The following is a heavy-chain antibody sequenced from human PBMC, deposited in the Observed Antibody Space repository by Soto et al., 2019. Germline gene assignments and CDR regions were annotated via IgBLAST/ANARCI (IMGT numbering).Heavy chain of an antibody. Sequence: QVQLVESGGGLVKPGGSLRLSCAGSGFTFSDYYMTWIRQAPGKGLEWVSYISSSTSHTNYADSVKGRFTISRDNAKNSLFLQMNSLRAEDTAVYYCARGRGAAADYFDFWGQGILVTVSS. V-gene: IGHV3-11*05. CDR2: ISSSTSHT. CDR3: ARGRGAAADYFDF. D-gene: IGHD6-13*01. J-gene: IGHJ4*02. CDR1: GFTFSDYY.